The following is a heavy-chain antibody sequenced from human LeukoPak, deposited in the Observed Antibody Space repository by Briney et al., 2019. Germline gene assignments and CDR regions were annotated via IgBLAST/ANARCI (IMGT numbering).Heavy chain of an antibody. CDR2: ISSSGFTM. CDR3: ARDLYRDYVLGDY. V-gene: IGHV3-48*03. J-gene: IGHJ4*02. Sequence: GGSLRLSCVASGFTFSSYEMNWVRQAPGKGLEWVSYISSSGFTMYYADSVEGRFTISRDNAKNSLYLQMDSLRVEDTAVYYCARDLYRDYVLGDYWGQGTLVTVSS. CDR1: GFTFSSYE. D-gene: IGHD2/OR15-2a*01.